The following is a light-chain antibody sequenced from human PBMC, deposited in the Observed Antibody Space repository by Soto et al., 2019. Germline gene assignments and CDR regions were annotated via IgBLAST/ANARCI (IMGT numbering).Light chain of an antibody. J-gene: IGLJ2*01. CDR3: CSYVGSNVI. Sequence: QSALTQPASVSGSPGQSITISCTRTSSDVGSYNLVSWFQQHPDKAPKLLLYDGSKRPSGVSNRFSGSKSGNTASLTISGLQAEDEGDYYCCSYVGSNVIFGGGTKLTVL. CDR2: DGS. V-gene: IGLV2-23*01. CDR1: SSDVGSYNL.